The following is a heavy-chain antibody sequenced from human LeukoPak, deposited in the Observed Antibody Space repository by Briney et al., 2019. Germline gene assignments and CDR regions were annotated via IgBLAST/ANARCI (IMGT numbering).Heavy chain of an antibody. D-gene: IGHD2/OR15-2a*01. CDR1: GLTFSSYW. J-gene: IGHJ3*02. CDR3: ARDDIIIDAFDI. V-gene: IGHV3-74*01. Sequence: PGGSLRLSCAASGLTFSSYWMHWVRQAPGKGLVWVSRINSDGSSTSYADSVKGRFTISRDNAKNTLYLQMNSLRAEDTAVYYCARDDIIIDAFDIWGQGTMVTVSS. CDR2: INSDGSST.